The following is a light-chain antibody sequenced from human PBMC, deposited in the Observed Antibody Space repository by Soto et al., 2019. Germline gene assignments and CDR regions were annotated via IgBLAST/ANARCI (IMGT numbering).Light chain of an antibody. CDR3: SSYSSPPPHVV. J-gene: IGLJ2*01. V-gene: IGLV2-14*03. Sequence: QSVLSQPASVSGSPGQSITISCTGTSSDVGDYNFVSWYQQHPGKAPKLVIYDVSDRPSGVSSRFSGSKSGNTASLTISGLQAEDEADFSCSSYSSPPPHVVFGGGTKLTVL. CDR2: DVS. CDR1: SSDVGDYNF.